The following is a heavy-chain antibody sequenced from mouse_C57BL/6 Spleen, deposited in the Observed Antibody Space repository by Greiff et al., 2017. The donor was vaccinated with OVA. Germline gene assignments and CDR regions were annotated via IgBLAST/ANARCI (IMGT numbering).Heavy chain of an antibody. D-gene: IGHD4-1*01. V-gene: IGHV1-26*01. J-gene: IGHJ3*01. CDR1: GYTFTDYY. Sequence: VQLQQSGPELVKPGASVKISCKASGYTFTDYYMNWVKQSHGKSLEWIGDINPNNGGTSYNQKFKGKATLTVDKSSSTAYMELRSLTSEDSAVYYCARSLGRAWCAYWGQGTLVTVSA. CDR3: ARSLGRAWCAY. CDR2: INPNNGGT.